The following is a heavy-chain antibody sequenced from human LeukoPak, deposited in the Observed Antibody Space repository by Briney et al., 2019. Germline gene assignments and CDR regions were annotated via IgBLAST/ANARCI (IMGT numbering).Heavy chain of an antibody. V-gene: IGHV4-59*01. CDR1: GGSISSYY. CDR3: ARSPGALLWFGELFRGFDY. D-gene: IGHD3-10*01. CDR2: IYYSGST. Sequence: SETLSLTCTVSGGSISSYYWSWIRQPPGKGQEWIGYIYYSGSTNYNPSLKSRVTISVDTSKNQFSLKLSSVTAADTAVYYCARSPGALLWFGELFRGFDYWGQGTLVTVSS. J-gene: IGHJ4*02.